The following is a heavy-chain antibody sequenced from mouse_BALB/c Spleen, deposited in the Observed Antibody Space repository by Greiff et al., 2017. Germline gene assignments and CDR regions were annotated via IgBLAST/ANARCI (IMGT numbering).Heavy chain of an antibody. J-gene: IGHJ3*01. D-gene: IGHD1-1*01. Sequence: VQLQESGAELVRPGTSVKVSCKASGYAFTNYLIEWVKQRPGQGLEWIGVIDPGSGGTNYNEKFKGKATLTADKSSSTAYMQLSSLTSDDSAVYFCARREIYYYGSSYAWFAYWGQGTLVTVSA. V-gene: IGHV1-54*01. CDR2: IDPGSGGT. CDR1: GYAFTNYL. CDR3: ARREIYYYGSSYAWFAY.